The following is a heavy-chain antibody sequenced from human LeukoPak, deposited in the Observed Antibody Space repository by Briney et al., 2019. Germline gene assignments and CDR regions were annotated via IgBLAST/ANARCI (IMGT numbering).Heavy chain of an antibody. CDR3: AIRTADSYGFDAFDI. V-gene: IGHV1-24*01. CDR1: GYTLTELS. J-gene: IGHJ3*02. CDR2: FDPEDGET. D-gene: IGHD5-18*01. Sequence: GASVKVSCKVSGYTLTELSMHWVRQAPGKGLEWMGGFDPEDGETIYAQKFQGRVTMTEDTSTDTAYMELSSLRSEDTAVYYCAIRTADSYGFDAFDIWGPGTMVTVSS.